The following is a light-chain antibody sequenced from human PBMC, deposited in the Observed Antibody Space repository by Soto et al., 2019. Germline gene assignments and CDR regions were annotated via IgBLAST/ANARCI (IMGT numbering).Light chain of an antibody. CDR2: DAS. V-gene: IGKV3-15*01. J-gene: IGKJ4*01. Sequence: EIVVTPSPATLSVSTGERASLXXRASQSVGSNLAWYHLKPGQTPRLLXXDASTRATGIPARFSGSGSGTDFTLTISSLQSDDFAVYYCQQYNNWPPALPFGGGTKVDIK. CDR3: QQYNNWPPALP. CDR1: QSVGSN.